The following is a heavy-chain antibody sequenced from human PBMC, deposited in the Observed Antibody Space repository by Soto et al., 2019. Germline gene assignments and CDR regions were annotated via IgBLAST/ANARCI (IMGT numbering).Heavy chain of an antibody. CDR2: MNPNSGET. CDR3: ARVAVAARPRWYNWFDP. Sequence: QEQLVQSGAEVKKPGASVKVSCKTSGYTLTDYDINWVRQATGQGLEWIGWMNPNSGETGYAQKFQGRVTMTRSASLSTAYLELSSLRSEDTAFYYCARVAVAARPRWYNWFDPWGQGTLGTVSS. CDR1: GYTLTDYD. D-gene: IGHD2-15*01. V-gene: IGHV1-8*01. J-gene: IGHJ5*02.